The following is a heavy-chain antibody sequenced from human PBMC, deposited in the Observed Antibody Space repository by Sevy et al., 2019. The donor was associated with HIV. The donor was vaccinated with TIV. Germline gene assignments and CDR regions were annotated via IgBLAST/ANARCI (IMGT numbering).Heavy chain of an antibody. V-gene: IGHV3-33*01. Sequence: GGSLRLSCAASGFTFSSYGMHWVRQAPGKGLEWVAVIWYDGSNKYYADSVKGRFTISRDNSKNTLYLQMNSLRAEDTAVCYSAREVAGSSWSRGCDYWGEGTLVT. CDR2: IWYDGSNK. CDR1: GFTFSSYG. D-gene: IGHD6-13*01. J-gene: IGHJ4*02. CDR3: AREVAGSSWSRGCDY.